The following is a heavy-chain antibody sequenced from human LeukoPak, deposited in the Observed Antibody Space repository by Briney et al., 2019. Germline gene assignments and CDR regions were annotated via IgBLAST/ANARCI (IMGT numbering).Heavy chain of an antibody. Sequence: GASVKVSCKVSGYILTELSMHWVRQAPGKGLEWMGGFDPEDDERIYAQKFQGRVTMTRDTSTSTVYMDLSSLRSEDTALYYCARGTTYSGSYLPEAYWGQGTLVTVSS. CDR3: ARGTTYSGSYLPEAY. J-gene: IGHJ4*02. V-gene: IGHV1-24*01. D-gene: IGHD1-26*01. CDR1: GYILTELS. CDR2: FDPEDDER.